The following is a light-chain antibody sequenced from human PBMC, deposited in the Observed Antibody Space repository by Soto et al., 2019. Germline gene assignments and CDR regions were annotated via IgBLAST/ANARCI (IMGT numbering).Light chain of an antibody. CDR1: SSDVGGYNF. CDR3: SSYTSSSTLLFV. J-gene: IGLJ1*01. V-gene: IGLV2-14*01. Sequence: QSALTQPASVCGSPGQSITISCTGTSSDVGGYNFVSWYQHNPGKAPKLMIYEVSNRPSGVSNRFSGSKSGNTASLTISRLHPEVEADYYCSSYTSSSTLLFVFGSGTKVTVL. CDR2: EVS.